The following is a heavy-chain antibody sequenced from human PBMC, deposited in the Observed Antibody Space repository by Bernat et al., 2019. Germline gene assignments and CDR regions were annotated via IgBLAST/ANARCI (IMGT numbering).Heavy chain of an antibody. CDR2: ISYDGSNK. J-gene: IGHJ5*02. V-gene: IGHV3-30-3*01. CDR3: AREAGSSSWFDP. Sequence: QVQLVESGGGVVRPGRSLRLSCAASGFTFSSYAMHWVRQAPGKGLEWVAVISYDGSNKYYADSVKGRFTISRDNSKNTLYLQMNSLRAEDTAVYYCAREAGSSSWFDPWGQGTLVTVSS. CDR1: GFTFSSYA. D-gene: IGHD6-6*01.